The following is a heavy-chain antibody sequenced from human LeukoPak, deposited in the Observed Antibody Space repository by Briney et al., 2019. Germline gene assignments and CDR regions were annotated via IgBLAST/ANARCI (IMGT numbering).Heavy chain of an antibody. Sequence: PSETLSLTCAVYGGSFGGYYWSWIRQPPGKGLEWIGEINHSGSTNYNPSLKSRVTISVDTSKNQFSLKLSSVTAADTAVYYCARGGGGNSCFDYWGQGTLVTVSS. D-gene: IGHD4-23*01. CDR1: GGSFGGYY. J-gene: IGHJ4*02. CDR2: INHSGST. V-gene: IGHV4-34*01. CDR3: ARGGGGNSCFDY.